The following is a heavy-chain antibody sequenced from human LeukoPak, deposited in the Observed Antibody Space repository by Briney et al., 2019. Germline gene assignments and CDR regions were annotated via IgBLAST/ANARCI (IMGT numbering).Heavy chain of an antibody. J-gene: IGHJ4*02. Sequence: SETLSLTCTVSGGSISSYYWSWIRQPPGKGLEWIGYIYDSGSTNYNPSLKSRVTISVDTSKNQFSLKLSSVTAADTAVYYCARVSGRWGIVVVTAIQYYFDYWGQGTLVTVSS. CDR1: GGSISSYY. V-gene: IGHV4-59*12. D-gene: IGHD2-21*02. CDR3: ARVSGRWGIVVVTAIQYYFDY. CDR2: IYDSGST.